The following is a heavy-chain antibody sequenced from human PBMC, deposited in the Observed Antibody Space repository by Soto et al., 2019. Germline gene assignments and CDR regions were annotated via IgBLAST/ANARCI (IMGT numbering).Heavy chain of an antibody. Sequence: QVQLVQSGAEVKKPGSSVKVSCKASGGTFSSYAISWVRQAPGQGLAWMGGIIPIFGTANYAQKFQGRVTITADKSTSTAYMELSSLISEDTAVYYCARGEYSYGLDYYYGMDVWGQGTTVTVS. CDR3: ARGEYSYGLDYYYGMDV. V-gene: IGHV1-69*06. D-gene: IGHD5-18*01. CDR1: GGTFSSYA. J-gene: IGHJ6*02. CDR2: IIPIFGTA.